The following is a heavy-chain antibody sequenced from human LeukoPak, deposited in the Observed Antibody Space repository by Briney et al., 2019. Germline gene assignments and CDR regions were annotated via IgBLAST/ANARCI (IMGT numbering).Heavy chain of an antibody. CDR1: GGYISSGGYY. J-gene: IGHJ3*02. CDR3: ARDSTVTLRKAFDI. CDR2: IYYSGST. V-gene: IGHV4-31*03. D-gene: IGHD4-17*01. Sequence: SETLSLTCTVSGGYISSGGYYSSWIRQHPGKGLEWIGYIYYSGSTYYNPSLKSRVTISVDTSKNQFSLKLSSVTAADTAVYYCARDSTVTLRKAFDIWGQGTMVTVSS.